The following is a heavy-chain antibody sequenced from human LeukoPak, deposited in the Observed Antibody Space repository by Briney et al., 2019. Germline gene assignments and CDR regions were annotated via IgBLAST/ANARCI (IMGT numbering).Heavy chain of an antibody. CDR1: GGSISSGSYY. CDR3: ARDRYDLGDFSGFDY. J-gene: IGHJ4*02. Sequence: SETLSLTCTVSGGSISSGSYYWSWIRQPAGKGQEWIGRIYTSGSTNYNPSLKSRVTISVDTSKNQFSLRLNSVTAADTAVYFCARDRYDLGDFSGFDYWGQGTLVTVSS. D-gene: IGHD5-12*01. CDR2: IYTSGST. V-gene: IGHV4-61*02.